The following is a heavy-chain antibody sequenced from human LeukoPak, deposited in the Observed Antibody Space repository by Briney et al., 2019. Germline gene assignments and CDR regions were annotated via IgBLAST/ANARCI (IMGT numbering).Heavy chain of an antibody. Sequence: SETLSLTCSVSNSSISSDYYWGWIRQSPGKGLEWIGSIYHSATTHYSPSLKNRVSMSIDTSRNQFSLQLNSVTAADTAVYYCARALYYYETSGYTFDSWGQGTLVTVPS. V-gene: IGHV4-38-2*02. CDR1: NSSISSDYY. J-gene: IGHJ4*02. CDR2: IYHSATT. CDR3: ARALYYYETSGYTFDS. D-gene: IGHD3-22*01.